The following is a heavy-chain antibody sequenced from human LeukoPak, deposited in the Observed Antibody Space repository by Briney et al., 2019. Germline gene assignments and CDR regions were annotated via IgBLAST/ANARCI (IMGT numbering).Heavy chain of an antibody. D-gene: IGHD2-21*01. CDR3: ARGPFVVINAPDY. CDR1: GYTFTGYY. Sequence: AASVKVSFKASGYTFTGYYMHWVRQAPGQGLEWMGWINPNSGGTNYAQKFQGRVTMTRDTSISTAYMELSRLRSDDTAVYYCARGPFVVINAPDYWGQGTLVTVSS. V-gene: IGHV1-2*02. J-gene: IGHJ4*02. CDR2: INPNSGGT.